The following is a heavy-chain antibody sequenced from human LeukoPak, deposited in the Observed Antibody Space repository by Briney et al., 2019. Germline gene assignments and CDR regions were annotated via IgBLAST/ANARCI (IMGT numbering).Heavy chain of an antibody. CDR3: ARAFLRYFDWLLVPKYYDAFDI. CDR2: INPNGGST. J-gene: IGHJ3*02. V-gene: IGHV1-46*01. CDR1: GYSFTSYY. D-gene: IGHD3-9*01. Sequence: ASVKVSCKASGYSFTSYYMHWVRQAPGQGLEWMGIINPNGGSTSYAQKFQGRVTMTRDTSTSTVYMELRSLRSDDTAVYYCARAFLRYFDWLLVPKYYDAFDIWGQGTMVTVSS.